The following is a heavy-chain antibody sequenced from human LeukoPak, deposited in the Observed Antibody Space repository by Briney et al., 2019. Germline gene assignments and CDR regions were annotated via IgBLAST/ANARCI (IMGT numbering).Heavy chain of an antibody. CDR2: INHSGST. J-gene: IGHJ4*02. CDR3: ARGRVNGSGSYNY. Sequence: PSGTLSLTCDVSGGSITQTNYWTWVRQPPGKGLEWIGEINHSGSTNYNPSLRSRVTISVDTSKNQFSLKLSSVTAADTAVYYFARGRVNGSGSYNYWGQGTLVTVSS. CDR1: GGSITQTNY. V-gene: IGHV4-4*02. D-gene: IGHD3-10*01.